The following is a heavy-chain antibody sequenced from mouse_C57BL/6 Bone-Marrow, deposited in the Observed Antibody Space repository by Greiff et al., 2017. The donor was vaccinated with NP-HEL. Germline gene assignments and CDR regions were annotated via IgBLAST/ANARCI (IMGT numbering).Heavy chain of an antibody. CDR1: GYTFTTYW. D-gene: IGHD1-1*01. Sequence: QVQLQQPGAELVKPGASVKLSCKASGYTFTTYWMQWVKQRPGQGLEWIGEIDPSDSYTNYNQKFKGKATLTVDTSSSTAYMQLSSRKAENSAVYYSARKAYYGRRYECAYWGQGTLGTVSA. J-gene: IGHJ3*01. V-gene: IGHV1-50*01. CDR2: IDPSDSYT. CDR3: ARKAYYGRRYECAY.